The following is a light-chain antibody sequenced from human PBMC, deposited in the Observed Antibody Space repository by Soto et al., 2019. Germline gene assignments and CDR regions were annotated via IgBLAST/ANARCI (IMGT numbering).Light chain of an antibody. J-gene: IGLJ2*01. CDR2: STN. CDR1: AGAVTNSDH. Sequence: QAVVTQEPSLTVSPGGTVTLTCASSAGAVTNSDHPNWFQQKPGQPPRPLIHSTNNRHSWTPTRFSGSLLGGVAALTLSGAQPEDEAEYFCHVCHSNLWFFGGGTKLTVL. CDR3: HVCHSNLWF. V-gene: IGLV7-43*01.